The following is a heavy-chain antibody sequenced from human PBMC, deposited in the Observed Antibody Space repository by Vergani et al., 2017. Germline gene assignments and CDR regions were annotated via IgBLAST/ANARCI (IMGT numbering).Heavy chain of an antibody. V-gene: IGHV3-48*01. J-gene: IGHJ4*02. Sequence: EVQLVESGGGLVQPGGSLRLYCAASGFTLSHFSMTWVRQAPGKGLEWVSYTNPSGSTTYYADSMKGRFFISRDNANNSLSLQMNSLRAEDTGIYYCARDLGHPSPIDYWGQGTLVTVSS. CDR3: ARDLGHPSPIDY. CDR2: TNPSGSTT. CDR1: GFTLSHFS.